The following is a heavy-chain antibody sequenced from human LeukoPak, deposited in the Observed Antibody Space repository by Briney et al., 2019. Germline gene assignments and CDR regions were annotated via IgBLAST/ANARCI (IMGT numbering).Heavy chain of an antibody. CDR2: IKQDGSEK. Sequence: GGSLRPSCAASGFSFSNHWMTWVRQAPGKGLEWVANIKQDGSEKYYVDSVKGRFTISRDNAKNSLYLQMNSLRAEDTAVYYCARDAFSRISIFGVVSDAFDIWGQGTMVTVSS. CDR1: GFSFSNHW. CDR3: ARDAFSRISIFGVVSDAFDI. D-gene: IGHD3-3*01. J-gene: IGHJ3*02. V-gene: IGHV3-7*01.